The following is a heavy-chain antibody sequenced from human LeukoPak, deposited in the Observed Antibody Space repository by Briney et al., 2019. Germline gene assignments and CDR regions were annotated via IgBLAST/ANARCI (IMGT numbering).Heavy chain of an antibody. CDR1: GFPLSSYS. J-gene: IGHJ4*02. V-gene: IGHV3-48*01. CDR3: VRVKGSYFDY. CDR2: VSSSGSAI. Sequence: GGALRLSCAASGFPLSSYSINWVRQAPGKGLEWVSYVSSSGSAIYYVDSVKGRFTVSRDNAKNSLFLQMNSPRAEDTAVYYCVRVKGSYFDYWGQGALVTVSS. D-gene: IGHD2-15*01.